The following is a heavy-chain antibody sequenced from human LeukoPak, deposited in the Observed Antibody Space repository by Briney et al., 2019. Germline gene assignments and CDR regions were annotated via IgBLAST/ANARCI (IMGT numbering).Heavy chain of an antibody. J-gene: IGHJ6*03. Sequence: SETLSLTCTVSGGSISSYYWSWIRQPPGTGLEWIGYIYYSGSTNYNPSLKRRVTISLDTSKNQFSLKLSSVTAADTAVYYCARHGYYYYYMDVWGKGTTVTVSS. V-gene: IGHV4-59*08. CDR2: IYYSGST. CDR1: GGSISSYY. CDR3: ARHGYYYYYMDV.